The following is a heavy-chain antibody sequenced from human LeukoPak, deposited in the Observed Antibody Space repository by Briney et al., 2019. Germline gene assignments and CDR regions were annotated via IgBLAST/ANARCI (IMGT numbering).Heavy chain of an antibody. J-gene: IGHJ2*01. CDR1: GGSISNYY. D-gene: IGHD3-22*01. Sequence: SETLSLTCSVSGGSISNYYWSWIRQPPGKGREWIGSMYYSGRTNYNPPLKSRATISEDTSKEQFSLKLSSVTAADTAVYYCARAGYETSCFWYFDLWGRGTLVTVSS. V-gene: IGHV4-59*01. CDR2: MYYSGRT. CDR3: ARAGYETSCFWYFDL.